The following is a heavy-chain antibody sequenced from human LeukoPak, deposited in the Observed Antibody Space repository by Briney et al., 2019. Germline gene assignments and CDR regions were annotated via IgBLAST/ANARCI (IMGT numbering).Heavy chain of an antibody. J-gene: IGHJ4*02. CDR3: AGGGYYYDSSGYYH. D-gene: IGHD3-22*01. CDR1: GYTLTELS. V-gene: IGHV1-24*01. CDR2: FDPEDGET. Sequence: ASVKVSCKVSGYTLTELSMHWVRQAPGKGLEWMGGFDPEDGETFYAQKFQGRVTMTRNTSISTAYMELSSLRSEDTAVYYCAGGGYYYDSSGYYHWGQGTLVTVSS.